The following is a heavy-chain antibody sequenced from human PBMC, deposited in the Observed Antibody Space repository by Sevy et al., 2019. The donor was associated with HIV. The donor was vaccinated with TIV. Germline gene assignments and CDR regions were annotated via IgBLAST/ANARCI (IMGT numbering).Heavy chain of an antibody. Sequence: GGSLRLSCAASGFTFRNYWMHWVRQAPGKGLVSVSCIHTDGSSSYYADYVKGRFTISRDNAQNTLYLQMNSLRAEDTAVYYCARAGIGDFWSGYYGIDHWGQGTLVTVSS. CDR2: IHTDGSSS. CDR1: GFTFRNYW. V-gene: IGHV3-74*01. CDR3: ARAGIGDFWSGYYGIDH. J-gene: IGHJ4*02. D-gene: IGHD3-3*01.